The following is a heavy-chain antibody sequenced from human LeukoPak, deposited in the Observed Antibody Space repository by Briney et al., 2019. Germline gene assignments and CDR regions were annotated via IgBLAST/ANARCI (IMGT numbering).Heavy chain of an antibody. V-gene: IGHV3-74*01. D-gene: IGHD6-19*01. CDR3: ARESVAGTL. CDR2: TNSDGSST. Sequence: GGSLRLSRAAPGFTFSSYWMHWVRQAPGKGLVWVSRTNSDGSSTSYADSVKGRFTISRDNAKNTLYLQMNSLRAEDTAVYYCARESVAGTLWGQGTLVTVSS. J-gene: IGHJ4*02. CDR1: GFTFSSYW.